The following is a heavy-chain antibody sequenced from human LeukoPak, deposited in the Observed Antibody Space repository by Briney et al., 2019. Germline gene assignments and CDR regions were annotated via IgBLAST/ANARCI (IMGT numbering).Heavy chain of an antibody. CDR3: AKDWSLGYGCLDY. V-gene: IGHV3-33*06. CDR2: VWNDGSKN. CDR1: GFTFSKFG. Sequence: GGSLRLSCAASGFTFSKFGMHWVRQTPGKGLEWVALVWNDGSKNYYADSEKGRFTISRDNSKDTLYLLLNSLRAEDTAVYYCAKDWSLGYGCLDYWGQGTLVTVSS. D-gene: IGHD5-12*01. J-gene: IGHJ4*02.